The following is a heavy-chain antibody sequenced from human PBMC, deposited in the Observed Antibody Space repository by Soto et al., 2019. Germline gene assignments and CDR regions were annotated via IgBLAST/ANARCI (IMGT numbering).Heavy chain of an antibody. V-gene: IGHV4-39*02. J-gene: IGHJ4*02. Sequence: KPSETLSLTCTVSGGSISSSSYYWGWIRQPPGKGLEWIGSIYYTGSTYYSPSLKGRVTISVDASKNQFSLKLSSVTAADTAVYHCVRGPEVGYYDSSGYYQDYWGQGTLVTVSS. D-gene: IGHD3-22*01. CDR1: GGSISSSSYY. CDR2: IYYTGST. CDR3: VRGPEVGYYDSSGYYQDY.